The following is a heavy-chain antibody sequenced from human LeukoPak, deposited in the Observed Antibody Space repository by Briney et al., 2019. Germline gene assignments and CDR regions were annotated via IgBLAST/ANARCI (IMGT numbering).Heavy chain of an antibody. CDR1: GFTFSSYE. CDR2: ISSSGSTI. CDR3: ARDGVSYYYDSSGGYYFDY. D-gene: IGHD3-22*01. Sequence: PGGSLRLSCAASGFTFSSYEMDWVRQAPGKGLAGVSYISSSGSTIYYANSVKGRFTISRDNAKNSLYLQMNSLRAEDTAVYYCARDGVSYYYDSSGGYYFDYWGQGTLVTVSS. V-gene: IGHV3-48*03. J-gene: IGHJ4*02.